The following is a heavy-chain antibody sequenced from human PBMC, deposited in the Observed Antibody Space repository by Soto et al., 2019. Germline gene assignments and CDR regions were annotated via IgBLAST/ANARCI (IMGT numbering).Heavy chain of an antibody. J-gene: IGHJ4*02. CDR3: ARDTVLRETGTSLLIDY. V-gene: IGHV3-30-3*01. Sequence: GGSLRLSCAASGFTFSSYAMHWVRQAPGKGLEWVAVISYDGSNKYYSDSVKGRFTISRDNSKNSLYLQMNSLRAEDTAVYYCARDTVLRETGTSLLIDYWGQGTLVTVSS. CDR2: ISYDGSNK. D-gene: IGHD1-7*01. CDR1: GFTFSSYA.